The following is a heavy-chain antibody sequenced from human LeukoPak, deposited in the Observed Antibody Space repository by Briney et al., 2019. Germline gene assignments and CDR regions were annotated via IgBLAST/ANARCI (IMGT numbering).Heavy chain of an antibody. D-gene: IGHD6-13*01. CDR1: GFTFSSYG. J-gene: IGHJ4*02. Sequence: GGSLRLSCAASGFTFSSYGMHWVRQAPGKGLEWVAVISYDGSNKYYADSVKGRFTVSRDISKNTLYLQMNSLRAEDTAVYYCARDPYSSTPRYYLDYWGQGTLVTVSS. CDR2: ISYDGSNK. CDR3: ARDPYSSTPRYYLDY. V-gene: IGHV3-30*03.